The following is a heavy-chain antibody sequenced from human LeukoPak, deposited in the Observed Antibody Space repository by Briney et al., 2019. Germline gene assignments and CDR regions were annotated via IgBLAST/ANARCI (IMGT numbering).Heavy chain of an antibody. CDR1: GGTFSSYA. Sequence: SVKVSCKASGGTFSSYAISLVRRAPGQGLEWMGRIIPIFGTANYAQKFQGRVTITTDESTSTAYMELSSLRSEDTAVYYCARETRILWFGELFKPIDTKFDYWGQGTLVTVSS. CDR3: ARETRILWFGELFKPIDTKFDY. J-gene: IGHJ4*02. D-gene: IGHD3-10*01. CDR2: IIPIFGTA. V-gene: IGHV1-69*05.